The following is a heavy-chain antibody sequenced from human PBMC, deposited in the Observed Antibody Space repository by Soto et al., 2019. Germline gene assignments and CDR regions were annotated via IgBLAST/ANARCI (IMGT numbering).Heavy chain of an antibody. D-gene: IGHD6-13*01. CDR2: IYFSGST. CDR3: ARSIAVALVFDY. J-gene: IGHJ4*02. CDR1: GGPISGYY. V-gene: IGHV4-59*01. Sequence: PSETLSLTCTVSGGPISGYYWSWIRQPPGKGLEWIGYIYFSGSTNYNPSLKSRVTISGDTSKNHFSLKLRSVTDADTAVYYCARSIAVALVFDYWGQGILVTVSS.